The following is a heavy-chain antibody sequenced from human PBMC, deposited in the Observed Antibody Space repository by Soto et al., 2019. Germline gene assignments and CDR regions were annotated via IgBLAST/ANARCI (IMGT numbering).Heavy chain of an antibody. CDR3: ARMSPSFRRFGELLRIGNWFDP. V-gene: IGHV3-23*01. D-gene: IGHD3-10*01. CDR2: ISGSGGST. CDR1: GFTFSSYS. J-gene: IGHJ5*02. Sequence: GGSLRLSCAAYGFTFSSYSMSWVRQAPGKGLEWVSAISGSGGSTYYADSVKGRFTISRDNSKNTLYLQMNSLRAEDTAVYYCARMSPSFRRFGELLRIGNWFDPWGQGTLVTVSS.